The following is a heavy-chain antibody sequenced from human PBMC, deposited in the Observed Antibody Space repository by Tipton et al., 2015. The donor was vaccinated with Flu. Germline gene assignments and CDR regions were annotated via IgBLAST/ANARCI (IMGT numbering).Heavy chain of an antibody. CDR2: VNHSGST. D-gene: IGHD4-17*01. CDR3: ARGLSTTVTTYGY. V-gene: IGHV4-34*01. Sequence: TLSRTCTVSGGSFSGYYWSWIRQPPGKGLEWIGEVNHSGSTNYNPSLKSRVTISVDTSKNQFSLKLSSVTAADTAVYYCARGLSTTVTTYGYWGQGTLVTVSS. CDR1: GGSFSGYY. J-gene: IGHJ4*02.